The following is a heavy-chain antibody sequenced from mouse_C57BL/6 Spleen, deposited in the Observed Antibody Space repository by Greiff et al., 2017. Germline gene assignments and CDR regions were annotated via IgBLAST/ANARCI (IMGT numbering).Heavy chain of an antibody. V-gene: IGHV1-7*01. Sequence: VMLVESGAELAKPGASVKLSCKASGYTFTSYWMNWVKQRPGQGLEWIGYINPSAGYTTYNQKFKVKAPLTADKSSSTAYMQLSSLTYEDSVFYYCARFTTGDLDYWGQGTSLTVSS. CDR1: GYTFTSYW. D-gene: IGHD2-12*01. J-gene: IGHJ2*02. CDR3: ARFTTGDLDY. CDR2: INPSAGYT.